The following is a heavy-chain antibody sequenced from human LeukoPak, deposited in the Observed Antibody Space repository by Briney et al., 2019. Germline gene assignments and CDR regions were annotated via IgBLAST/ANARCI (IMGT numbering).Heavy chain of an antibody. V-gene: IGHV3-53*01. Sequence: PGGSLRLSCAASGFTVSSNYMSWVRQAPGKGLEWVSVIYSGGSTYYADSVKGRFTISRDNSKNTLYLQMNSLRAEDTAVYYCAKDPSASITMVRGGAFDIWGQGTMVTVSS. CDR2: IYSGGST. J-gene: IGHJ3*02. CDR3: AKDPSASITMVRGGAFDI. CDR1: GFTVSSNY. D-gene: IGHD3-10*01.